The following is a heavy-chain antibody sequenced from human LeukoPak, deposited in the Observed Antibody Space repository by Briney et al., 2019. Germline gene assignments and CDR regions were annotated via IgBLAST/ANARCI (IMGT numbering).Heavy chain of an antibody. CDR1: GFTFSSYA. CDR3: ARRAGQYLGDPIDY. CDR2: TSRDGNNK. V-gene: IGHV3-30-3*01. D-gene: IGHD3-16*01. Sequence: GGSLILSCAASGFTFSSYALHWVRQAPGKGLEWVSITSRDGNNKFYADSVKGRFTISRDNSNNTLYLQMYSLKPEDTAVYYCARRAGQYLGDPIDYWGQGTLVTVSS. J-gene: IGHJ4*02.